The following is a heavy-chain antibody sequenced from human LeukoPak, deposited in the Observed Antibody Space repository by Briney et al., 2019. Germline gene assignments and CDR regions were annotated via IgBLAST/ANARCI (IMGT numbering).Heavy chain of an antibody. V-gene: IGHV4-59*01. CDR3: ARDEGTGVDY. CDR1: GGSISSYY. CDR2: IYYSGST. D-gene: IGHD3/OR15-3a*01. J-gene: IGHJ4*02. Sequence: PSETLFLTCTVSGGSISSYYWSWIRQPPGKGLEWIGYIYYSGSTNYNPSLKSRVTISVDTSKNQFSLKLSSVTAADTAVYYCARDEGTGVDYWGQGTLVTVSS.